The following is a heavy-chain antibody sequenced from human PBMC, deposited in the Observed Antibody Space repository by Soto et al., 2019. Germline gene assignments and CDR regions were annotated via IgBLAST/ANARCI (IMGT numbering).Heavy chain of an antibody. CDR1: GFTFSSYA. Sequence: GGSLRLSCAASGFTFSSYAMSWVRQAPGKGLEWVSAISGSGGSTYYADSVKGRFTISRDNSKNTLYLQMNSLRAEDTAVYYCAKRIAVALYYYYGMDVWGQGTTVTVSS. D-gene: IGHD6-19*01. J-gene: IGHJ6*02. CDR3: AKRIAVALYYYYGMDV. CDR2: ISGSGGST. V-gene: IGHV3-23*01.